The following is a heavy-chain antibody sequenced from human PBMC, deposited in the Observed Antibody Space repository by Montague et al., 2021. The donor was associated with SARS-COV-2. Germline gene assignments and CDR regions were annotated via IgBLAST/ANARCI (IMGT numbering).Heavy chain of an antibody. CDR3: ARNLGSGWAFFDY. V-gene: IGHV3-21*01. D-gene: IGHD2-15*01. CDR1: GFTFSSYS. Sequence: SLRLSCAASGFTFSSYSMNWVRQAPGKGLEWASSISSSSSYIYYADSVKGRFTISRDNAKNSLYLQMNSLRAEDTAVYYCARNLGSGWAFFDYWGQGTLVTVSS. J-gene: IGHJ4*02. CDR2: ISSSSSYI.